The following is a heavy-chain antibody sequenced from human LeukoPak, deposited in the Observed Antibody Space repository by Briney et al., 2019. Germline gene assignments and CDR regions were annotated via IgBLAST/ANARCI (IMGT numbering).Heavy chain of an antibody. Sequence: PSETLSLTCAVYGGSFSGYYWSWIRQPPGKGLEWIGEINHSGSTNYNPSLKSRVTISVDTSKNQFSLKLSSVTAADTAVYYCASRSEYYYDSSGYAGGQGTLVTVSS. CDR3: ASRSEYYYDSSGYA. D-gene: IGHD3-22*01. CDR1: GGSFSGYY. J-gene: IGHJ4*02. CDR2: INHSGST. V-gene: IGHV4-34*01.